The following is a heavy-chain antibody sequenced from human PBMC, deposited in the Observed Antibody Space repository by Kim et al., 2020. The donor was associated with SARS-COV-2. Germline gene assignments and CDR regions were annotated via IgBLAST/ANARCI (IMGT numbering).Heavy chain of an antibody. Sequence: SETLSLTCAVYGGSFSGYYWSWIRQPPGKGLEWIGEINHSGSTNYNPSLKSRVTISVDTSKNQFSLKLSSVTAADTAVYYCARTPSCHDYWGQGTPVTVS. CDR1: GGSFSGYY. D-gene: IGHD2-15*01. V-gene: IGHV4-34*01. J-gene: IGHJ4*02. CDR3: ARTPSCHDY. CDR2: INHSGST.